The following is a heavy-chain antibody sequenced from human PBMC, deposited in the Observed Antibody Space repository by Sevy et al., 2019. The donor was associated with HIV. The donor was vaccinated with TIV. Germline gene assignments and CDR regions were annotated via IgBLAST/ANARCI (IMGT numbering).Heavy chain of an antibody. D-gene: IGHD1-26*01. CDR3: AKGSKATDSAFDL. CDR1: GFTFSNYG. V-gene: IGHV3-30*18. J-gene: IGHJ3*01. CDR2: VSYDGSTK. Sequence: GGSLRLSCAASGFTFSNYGMHWVRQAPGKGLEWVAVVSYDGSTKYYADFVKGRFTISRDNSKNTVYLQMNTLRTEDTAVFYCAKGSKATDSAFDLWGHGTMVTVSS.